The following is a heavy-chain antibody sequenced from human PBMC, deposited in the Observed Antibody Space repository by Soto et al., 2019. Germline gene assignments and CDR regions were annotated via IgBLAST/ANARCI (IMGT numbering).Heavy chain of an antibody. CDR2: INHSGST. CDR1: GGSFSGFY. D-gene: IGHD3-3*01. CDR3: ARGRGVVRPRLDY. J-gene: IGHJ4*02. Sequence: QVQLQQWGAGLLKPSETLSLTCAVDGGSFSGFYWSWIRQPPGEGLEWIGEINHSGSTNYNPSLKSRVTISVDTSRNQFSLKLTSATAADTAVYYCARGRGVVRPRLDYWGQGTLVTVSS. V-gene: IGHV4-34*01.